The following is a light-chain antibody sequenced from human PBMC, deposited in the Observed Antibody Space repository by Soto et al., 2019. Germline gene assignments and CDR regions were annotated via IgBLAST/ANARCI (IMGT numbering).Light chain of an antibody. CDR2: GAS. J-gene: IGKJ3*01. Sequence: EIVMTHSPATLSVSQGERATLSFRASQSVRINLAWYHQQPGQAPRLLIYGASIRATGIPARLNVSGSGTEFAVNVCCLPSAEFGVYLGLQYDNSLLVGPGTKVEIK. CDR3: LQYDNSLL. CDR1: QSVRIN. V-gene: IGKV3-15*01.